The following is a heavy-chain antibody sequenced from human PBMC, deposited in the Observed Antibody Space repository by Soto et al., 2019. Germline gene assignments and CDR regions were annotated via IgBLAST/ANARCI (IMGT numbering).Heavy chain of an antibody. V-gene: IGHV3-23*01. D-gene: IGHD1-1*01. Sequence: GSLRLSCAASGFTFSSYAMSWVRQAPGKGLEWVSSISGSGGGTYYADSVKGRFTFSRDNSKNTLYLQMNSLRAEDTAVYYCAKFGMATTKRSPPYYIDYWGQGALVTVSS. CDR2: ISGSGGGT. CDR1: GFTFSSYA. J-gene: IGHJ4*02. CDR3: AKFGMATTKRSPPYYIDY.